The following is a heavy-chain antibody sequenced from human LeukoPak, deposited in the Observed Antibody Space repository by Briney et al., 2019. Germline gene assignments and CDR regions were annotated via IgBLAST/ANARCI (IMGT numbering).Heavy chain of an antibody. CDR2: ISCSGGST. CDR1: GFTFSSYA. V-gene: IGHV3-23*01. Sequence: PGGSLRLSCAASGFTFSSYAMSWVRQAPGKGLEWVSAISCSGGSTYYADSVKGRFTISRDNSKNTLYLQMNSLRAEDTAVYYCAKDQSITIFGVVSGDAFDIWGQGTMVTVSS. J-gene: IGHJ3*02. D-gene: IGHD3-3*01. CDR3: AKDQSITIFGVVSGDAFDI.